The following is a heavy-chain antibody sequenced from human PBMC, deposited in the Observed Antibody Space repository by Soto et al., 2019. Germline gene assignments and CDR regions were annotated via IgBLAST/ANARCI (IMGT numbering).Heavy chain of an antibody. D-gene: IGHD2-21*02. J-gene: IGHJ6*02. CDR2: LYNTGST. CDR3: ARDLWGYCGTDRYPLDV. V-gene: IGHV4-59*01. CDR1: GGSISRYY. Sequence: PSETLSLTCTVSGGSISRYYWSWIRQPPGKGLEWIGYLYNTGSTIYNPSLKSRVTISVDTSKNQFSLKLNSVTAADTAVYYCARDLWGYCGTDRYPLDVWGQGTTVTVSS.